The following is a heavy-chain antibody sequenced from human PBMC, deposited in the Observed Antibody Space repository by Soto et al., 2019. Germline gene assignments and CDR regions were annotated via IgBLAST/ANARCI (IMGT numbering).Heavy chain of an antibody. J-gene: IGHJ4*02. CDR1: GGTFRSYA. CDR2: IIPIFGTA. V-gene: IGHV1-69*01. CDR3: ARSYLRLGELSLYYYFDY. D-gene: IGHD3-16*02. Sequence: QVQLVQSGAEVKKPGSSVKVSCKASGGTFRSYAISWVRQAPGQGLEWMGGIIPIFGTANYAQKFQGRVTITADESTSTAYMELSSLRSEDTAVYYCARSYLRLGELSLYYYFDYWGQGTLVTVSS.